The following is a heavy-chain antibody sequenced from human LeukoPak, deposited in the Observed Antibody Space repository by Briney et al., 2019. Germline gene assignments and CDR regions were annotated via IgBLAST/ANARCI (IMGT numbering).Heavy chain of an antibody. Sequence: GASVKVSCKASGYIFTTYSIHWVRQAPGQGLEWMGWINPNNGDTNYVQKFQGRVTMTRDTSISTAYMELTRLRSDDTAVYYCAREGGYDIFTGYHDYWGQGTLVTVSS. V-gene: IGHV1-2*02. D-gene: IGHD3-9*01. J-gene: IGHJ4*02. CDR3: AREGGYDIFTGYHDY. CDR2: INPNNGDT. CDR1: GYIFTTYS.